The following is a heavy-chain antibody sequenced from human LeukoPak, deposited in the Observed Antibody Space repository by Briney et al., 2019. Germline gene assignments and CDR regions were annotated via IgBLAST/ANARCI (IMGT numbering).Heavy chain of an antibody. J-gene: IGHJ4*02. CDR1: GFIVNSYA. Sequence: GGSLRLSCAASGFIVNSYAMSWVRQAPGKGLEWVSAISGSGGSTYYADSVKGRFTISRDNSKNTLYLQMNSLRAEDTAVYYCASRTGYSSGCIDYWGQGTLVTVSS. V-gene: IGHV3-23*01. CDR3: ASRTGYSSGCIDY. D-gene: IGHD6-19*01. CDR2: ISGSGGST.